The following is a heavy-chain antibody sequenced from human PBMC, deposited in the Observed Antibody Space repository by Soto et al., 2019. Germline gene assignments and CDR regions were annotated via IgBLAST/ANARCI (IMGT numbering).Heavy chain of an antibody. CDR3: ARVAAATRGIDS. CDR1: GFTFSDSW. D-gene: IGHD6-25*01. V-gene: IGHV3-74*02. Sequence: VQLVESGGGLVQPGGSLRLSCVASGFTFSDSWMHWVRQAPGNGLVWLSRIIGDGSGANYADSVRGRFTISRDNAKNTVYLNMNSLRAEDTAVYYCARVAAATRGIDSWGKGTLVTVSS. J-gene: IGHJ4*02. CDR2: IIGDGSGA.